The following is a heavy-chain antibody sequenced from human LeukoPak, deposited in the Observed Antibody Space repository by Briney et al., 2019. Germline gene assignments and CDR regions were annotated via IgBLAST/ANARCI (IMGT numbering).Heavy chain of an antibody. D-gene: IGHD4-17*01. J-gene: IGHJ5*02. V-gene: IGHV4-34*01. CDR3: ARSQSSDYGDYEDWFDP. CDR2: INHSGST. Sequence: SETLSLTCAVYGGSFSGYYWSWIRQPPGKGLEWVGEINHSGSTNYNPSLKSRVTISVDTSKNQFSLKLSSVTAADTAVYYCARSQSSDYGDYEDWFDPWGQGTLVTVSS. CDR1: GGSFSGYY.